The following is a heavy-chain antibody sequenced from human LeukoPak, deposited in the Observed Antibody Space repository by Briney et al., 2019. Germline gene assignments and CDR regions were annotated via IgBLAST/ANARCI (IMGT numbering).Heavy chain of an antibody. D-gene: IGHD5-24*01. Sequence: SETLSLTCAVCGGSFSGYYWSWLRQPPGKGLEWIGEINHSGSTNYNPSLTSRVTISVDTSKNQFSLKLGSVTAADTAVYYCARHGQRWLQYYYWGQGTLVTVSS. V-gene: IGHV4-34*01. CDR1: GGSFSGYY. J-gene: IGHJ4*02. CDR3: ARHGQRWLQYYY. CDR2: INHSGST.